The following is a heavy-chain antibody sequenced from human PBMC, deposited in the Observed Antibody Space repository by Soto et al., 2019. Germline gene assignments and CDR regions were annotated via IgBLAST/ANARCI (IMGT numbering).Heavy chain of an antibody. V-gene: IGHV2-5*02. Sequence: SGPTLVNPTQTLTLTCTFSGFSLSTSGVGVGWIRQPPGKALQCLALIYWDDYKRYSPSLKIRLTITKDTSKNQVVVTLTNMDPADTATYFWAHKKSGGSNSGGMISDYWGQGTLVTVYS. CDR2: IYWDDYK. CDR1: GFSLSTSGVG. CDR3: AHKKSGGSNSGGMISDY. D-gene: IGHD2-15*01. J-gene: IGHJ4*02.